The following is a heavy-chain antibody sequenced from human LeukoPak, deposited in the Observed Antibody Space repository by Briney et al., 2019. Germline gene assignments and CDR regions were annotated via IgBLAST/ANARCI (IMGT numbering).Heavy chain of an antibody. D-gene: IGHD6-13*01. CDR2: INHSGST. Sequence: SETLSLTCAVYGGSFSGYYWSWIRQPPGKGLEWIGEINHSGSTNYNPSLRSRVTISVDTSKNQFSLKLSSVTAADTAVYHCARRQNSSHRLYYYYGMDVWGQGTTVTVSS. CDR1: GGSFSGYY. CDR3: ARRQNSSHRLYYYYGMDV. V-gene: IGHV4-34*01. J-gene: IGHJ6*02.